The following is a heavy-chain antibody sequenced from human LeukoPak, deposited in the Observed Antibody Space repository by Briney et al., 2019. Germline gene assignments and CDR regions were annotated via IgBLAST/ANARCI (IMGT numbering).Heavy chain of an antibody. J-gene: IGHJ4*02. CDR2: IYHSGST. D-gene: IGHD5-24*01. Sequence: PSETLSLTCTVSGYSISSGYYWGWIRQPPGKGLEWIGSIYHSGSTNYNPSLKSRVTISVDTSKNQFSLKLSSVTAADTAVYYCARHTEMATPQYYFDYWGQGTLVTVSS. CDR3: ARHTEMATPQYYFDY. V-gene: IGHV4-38-2*02. CDR1: GYSISSGYY.